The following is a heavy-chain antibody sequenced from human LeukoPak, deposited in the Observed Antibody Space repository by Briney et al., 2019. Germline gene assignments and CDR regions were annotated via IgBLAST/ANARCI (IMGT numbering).Heavy chain of an antibody. V-gene: IGHV3-21*01. Sequence: GGSLRLSCAASGFTFSSYSMNWVRQAPGKGLEWVSSISSSTSHIHYADSVKGRFTISRDTAKNSLYLQMNRLRAEDTPVSYWARDPYIGLFDYGGQGTLVTVSS. CDR1: GFTFSSYS. CDR3: ARDPYIGLFDY. CDR2: ISSSTSHI. J-gene: IGHJ4*02. D-gene: IGHD4-11*01.